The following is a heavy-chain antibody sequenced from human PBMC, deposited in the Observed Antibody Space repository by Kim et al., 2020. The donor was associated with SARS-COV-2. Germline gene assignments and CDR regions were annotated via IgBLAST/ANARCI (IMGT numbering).Heavy chain of an antibody. CDR1: GYTFTGYY. Sequence: ASVKVSCKASGYTFTGYYIHWVRQAPGQGLEWMGWINPNSGDTNYAQKFQGRVTMTGDTSISTAYMELRGLTSDDTAVYFCARGQDWSYFAYWGQGTLVTVSS. D-gene: IGHD3-9*01. CDR3: ARGQDWSYFAY. CDR2: INPNSGDT. V-gene: IGHV1-2*02. J-gene: IGHJ4*02.